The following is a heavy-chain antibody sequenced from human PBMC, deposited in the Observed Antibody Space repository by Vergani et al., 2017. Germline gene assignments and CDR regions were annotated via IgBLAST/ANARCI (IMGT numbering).Heavy chain of an antibody. J-gene: IGHJ6*02. D-gene: IGHD2-21*01. CDR3: AKARDPNCKGGNCYSYYYGLDL. Sequence: QVQLAESGGTVVQPGRSLRLSCAVSGFTFRNHGMHWVRQAPGKGLEWVTQISYDGDYKYYADSVKGRFTISRDNSKDTLYLQMNSLRVEDTAIYYCAKARDPNCKGGNCYSYYYGLDLWGQGTTVTVSS. V-gene: IGHV3-30*19. CDR1: GFTFRNHG. CDR2: ISYDGDYK.